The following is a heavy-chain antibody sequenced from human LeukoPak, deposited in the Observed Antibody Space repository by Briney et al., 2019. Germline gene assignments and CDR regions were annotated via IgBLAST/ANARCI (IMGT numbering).Heavy chain of an antibody. J-gene: IGHJ4*02. Sequence: PGGSLRLSCAASGFTFSTYTMNWVRQAPGKGLEWVSYVSSSGGTIYYADSVKGRFTISRDNAKNSLYLQMNSLRAEDTAVYYCARVYYYDSSGYYDYWGQGTLVTVSS. CDR1: GFTFSTYT. CDR2: VSSSGGTI. V-gene: IGHV3-48*04. D-gene: IGHD3-22*01. CDR3: ARVYYYDSSGYYDY.